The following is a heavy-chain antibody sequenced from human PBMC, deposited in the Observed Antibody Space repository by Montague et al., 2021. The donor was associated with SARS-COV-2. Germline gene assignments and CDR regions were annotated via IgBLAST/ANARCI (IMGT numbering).Heavy chain of an antibody. CDR3: ASPGGYCTGGSCYYVY. CDR2: IYYSGST. D-gene: IGHD2-15*01. J-gene: IGHJ4*02. V-gene: IGHV4-59*01. CDR1: GGSISTYY. Sequence: SETRSLTRSVSGGSISTYYWSWIRQPPGKGLEWIGYIYYSGSTNYNPSLKSRVTISIDTSKNQLSLELSSVTAADMAVYYCASPGGYCTGGSCYYVYWGQGTLVTVSS.